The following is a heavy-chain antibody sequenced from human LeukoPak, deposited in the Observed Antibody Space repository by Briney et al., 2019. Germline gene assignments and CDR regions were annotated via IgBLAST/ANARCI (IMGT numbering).Heavy chain of an antibody. Sequence: SETLSLTCTVSGYSISSGYYWGWIRQPPGKGLEWIGSIYHSGSTYYNPSLKSRVTISVDTSKNQFSLKLSSVTAADTAVYYCARVRSYDSSGYSPDYWGQGTLVTVSS. CDR3: ARVRSYDSSGYSPDY. J-gene: IGHJ4*02. D-gene: IGHD3-22*01. CDR1: GYSISSGYY. V-gene: IGHV4-38-2*02. CDR2: IYHSGST.